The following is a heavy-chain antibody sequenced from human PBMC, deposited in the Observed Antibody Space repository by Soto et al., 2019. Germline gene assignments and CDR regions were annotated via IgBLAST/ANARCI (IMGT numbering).Heavy chain of an antibody. CDR3: ARDSPYKLILTSDKGNCLEP. CDR1: GGTFSSYA. V-gene: IGHV1-69*01. CDR2: IIPIFGTA. D-gene: IGHD2-2*01. Sequence: SVXVAFRASGGTFSSYASIFFLQAPGQGLDWMGGIIPIFGTANYAQKFQGRVTITADESTSTAYMELSSLRSEDTAVYYCARDSPYKLILTSDKGNCLEPWGQGTLVTVYS. J-gene: IGHJ5*02.